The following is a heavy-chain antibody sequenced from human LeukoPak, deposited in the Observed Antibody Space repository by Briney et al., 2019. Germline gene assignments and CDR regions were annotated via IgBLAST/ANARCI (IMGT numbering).Heavy chain of an antibody. J-gene: IGHJ6*02. V-gene: IGHV4-34*01. D-gene: IGHD5-18*01. CDR2: INHSGST. CDR1: GGSFSGYY. Sequence: SETLSLTCAVYGGSFSGYYWSWIRQPPGKGLEWIGEINHSGSTNYNPSLKSRVTISVDTSKNQFSLKLSSVTAADTAVYYCARGQIQLWPFYYYYGMDVWGQGTTVTVSS. CDR3: ARGQIQLWPFYYYYGMDV.